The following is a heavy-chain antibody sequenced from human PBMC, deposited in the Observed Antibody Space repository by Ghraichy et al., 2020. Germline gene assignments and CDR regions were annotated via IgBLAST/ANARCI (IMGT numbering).Heavy chain of an antibody. CDR1: GGSISSYY. CDR3: ARESGGSGSRDFDY. Sequence: ETLSLTCTVSGGSISSYYWSRIRQPAGKGLEWIGRIYTSGSTNYNPSLKSRVTMSVDTSKNQFSLKLSSVTAADTAVYYCARESGGSGSRDFDYWGQGTLVTVSS. D-gene: IGHD3-16*01. J-gene: IGHJ4*02. CDR2: IYTSGST. V-gene: IGHV4-4*07.